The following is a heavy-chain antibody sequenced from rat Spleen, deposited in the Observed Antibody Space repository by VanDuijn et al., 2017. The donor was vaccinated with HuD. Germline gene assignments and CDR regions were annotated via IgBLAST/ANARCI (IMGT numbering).Heavy chain of an antibody. J-gene: IGHJ2*01. Sequence: EVQLVESGGGLVQPGRSLKLSCAASGFTFTDYNMAWVRQAPRKGLEWVATILYDGSRTYYRDSVKGRFTISRDNAKSTLYLQMDSLRSEDTAPYYCARHTPFNYGTVGDYWGQGVMVTVSS. CDR2: ILYDGSRT. CDR1: GFTFTDYN. V-gene: IGHV5S10*01. CDR3: ARHTPFNYGTVGDY. D-gene: IGHD1-11*01.